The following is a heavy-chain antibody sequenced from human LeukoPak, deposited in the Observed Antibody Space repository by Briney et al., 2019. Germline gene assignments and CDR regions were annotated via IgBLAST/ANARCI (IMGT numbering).Heavy chain of an antibody. D-gene: IGHD4-17*01. CDR2: INHSGST. CDR3: AQGHDYGDYLDWFDP. J-gene: IGHJ5*02. Sequence: SETLSLTCAVYGWSFSDYYWSWIRQPPGKGLEWIGEINHSGSTNYNPSLESRVTISVDTSKNQFSLKLSSVTAADTAVYYCAQGHDYGDYLDWFDPWGQGTLVTVSS. V-gene: IGHV4-34*01. CDR1: GWSFSDYY.